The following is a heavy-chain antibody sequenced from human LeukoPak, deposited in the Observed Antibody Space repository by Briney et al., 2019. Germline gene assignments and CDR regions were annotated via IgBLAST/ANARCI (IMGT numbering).Heavy chain of an antibody. CDR3: ARGRFPPPYYYYGMDV. CDR1: GGSISSYY. J-gene: IGHJ6*02. CDR2: IYYSGST. V-gene: IGHV4-59*08. Sequence: ASETLSLTCTVSGGSISSYYWSWIRQPPGKGLEWIGYIYYSGSTNYNPSLKSRVTISVDTSKNQFSLKLSSVTAADTAVYYCARGRFPPPYYYYGMDVWGQGTTVTVSS.